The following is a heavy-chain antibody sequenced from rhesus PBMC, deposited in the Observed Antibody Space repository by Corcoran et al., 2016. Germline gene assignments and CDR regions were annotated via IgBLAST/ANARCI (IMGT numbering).Heavy chain of an antibody. J-gene: IGHJ2*01. CDR3: ARLYGNYWYFDL. CDR2: FYGSGSSI. D-gene: IGHD4-35*01. CDR1: GGSISSSY. V-gene: IGHV4-169*01. Sequence: QLQLQESGPGLVKPSETLSVTCAVSGGSISSSYWSWIRQAPGKGLEWIGYFYGSGSSINYNPSLKSRVTLSVDTSKNQLSLKLSSVTTADTAVYYCARLYGNYWYFDLWGPGTPITISS.